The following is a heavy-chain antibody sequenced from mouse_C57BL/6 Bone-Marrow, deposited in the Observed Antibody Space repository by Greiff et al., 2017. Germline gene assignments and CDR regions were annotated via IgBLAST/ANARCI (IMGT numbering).Heavy chain of an antibody. CDR1: GYTFTSYW. J-gene: IGHJ2*01. D-gene: IGHD2-2*01. CDR3: TKEVYYGYFFDY. Sequence: QVQLQQPGAELVMPGASVKLSCKASGYTFTSYWMHWVKQRPGQGLEWIGELDPSDSYTNYNQKFKGKSTLTVDKSSSTAYMQLSSLTSEDSAVYYATKEVYYGYFFDYWGQGTTLTVSS. CDR2: LDPSDSYT. V-gene: IGHV1-69*01.